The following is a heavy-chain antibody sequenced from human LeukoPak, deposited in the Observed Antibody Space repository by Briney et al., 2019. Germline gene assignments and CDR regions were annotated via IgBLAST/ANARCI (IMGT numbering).Heavy chain of an antibody. CDR1: GGSISSYY. CDR3: ARVRRSSTSCYCMDV. J-gene: IGHJ6*03. V-gene: IGHV4-4*07. Sequence: SETLSLTCTVSGGSISSYYWSWIRQPAGKGLEWIGRIYTSGSTNYNPSLKSRVTMSVDTSKSPFSLTLSSVTAADTAVYYCARVRRSSTSCYCMDVWGKGTTVTVSS. CDR2: IYTSGST. D-gene: IGHD2-2*01.